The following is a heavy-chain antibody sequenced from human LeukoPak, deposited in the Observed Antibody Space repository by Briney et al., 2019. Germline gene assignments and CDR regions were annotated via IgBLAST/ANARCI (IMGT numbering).Heavy chain of an antibody. D-gene: IGHD3-10*01. J-gene: IGHJ4*02. V-gene: IGHV4-4*07. CDR2: TSPSGSA. CDR1: NGSISSYY. Sequence: SETLSLICTVSNGSISSYYWGWIRQPAGKGLEWIGRTSPSGSAIYNPSLNSRVTMSVDISKNHFSLTLTSVTAADTALYFCARSFYGSGNYDRWGQGILVTVSS. CDR3: ARSFYGSGNYDR.